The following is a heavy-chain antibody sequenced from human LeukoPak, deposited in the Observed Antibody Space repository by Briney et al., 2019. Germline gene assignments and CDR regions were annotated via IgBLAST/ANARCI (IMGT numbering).Heavy chain of an antibody. CDR2: ISSNGGST. Sequence: GGSLRLSCVASGFTFKNFAMHWVRQAPGKGLEYVSGISSNGGSTYYTNAVKGRFTISRDNSKNTVYLQMGSLRVEDMAVYYCARWYNSLDVWGQGTTVTVSS. D-gene: IGHD1-1*01. V-gene: IGHV3-64*01. CDR3: ARWYNSLDV. CDR1: GFTFKNFA. J-gene: IGHJ6*02.